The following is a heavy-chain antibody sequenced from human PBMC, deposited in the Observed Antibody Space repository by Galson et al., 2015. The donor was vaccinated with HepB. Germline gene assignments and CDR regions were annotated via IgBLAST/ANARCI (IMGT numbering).Heavy chain of an antibody. Sequence: SLRLSCAASGFTFSSYAMHWVRQAPGKGLEWVAVISYDGSNKYYADSVKGRFTISRDNSKNTLYLQMNSLRAEDTAVYYCARCLTRTTVVTPGVDYWGQGTQVTVSS. CDR2: ISYDGSNK. D-gene: IGHD4-23*01. J-gene: IGHJ4*02. V-gene: IGHV3-30-3*01. CDR1: GFTFSSYA. CDR3: ARCLTRTTVVTPGVDY.